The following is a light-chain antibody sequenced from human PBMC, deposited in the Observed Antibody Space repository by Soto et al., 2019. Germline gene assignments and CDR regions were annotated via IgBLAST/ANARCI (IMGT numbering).Light chain of an antibody. V-gene: IGKV3-20*01. CDR1: QSVSSNY. CDR3: QQYSSSRT. CDR2: DAS. J-gene: IGKJ1*01. Sequence: IVLPEFPGPPALSPGERAALSFRASQSVSSNYLAWYQQKPGQAPRLLMYDASSRATGIPDRFSDSGSGTDFTLTISRLEPEDFAVYYCQQYSSSRTFGQGTKVDI.